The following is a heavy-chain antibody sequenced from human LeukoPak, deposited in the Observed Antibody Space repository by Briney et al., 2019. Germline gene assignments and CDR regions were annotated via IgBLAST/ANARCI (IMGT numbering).Heavy chain of an antibody. Sequence: SETLSLTCAVYGGSFSGYYWSWIRQPPGKGLEWIGYIYYSGSTNYNPSLKSRVTISVDTSKNQFSLKLSSVTAADTAVYYCARGPHDCSGGSCYGFDPWGQGTLVTVSS. CDR2: IYYSGST. CDR3: ARGPHDCSGGSCYGFDP. D-gene: IGHD2-15*01. CDR1: GGSFSGYY. J-gene: IGHJ5*02. V-gene: IGHV4-59*01.